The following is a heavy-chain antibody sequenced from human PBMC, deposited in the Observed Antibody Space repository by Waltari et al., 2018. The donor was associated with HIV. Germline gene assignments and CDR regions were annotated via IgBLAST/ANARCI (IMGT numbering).Heavy chain of an antibody. D-gene: IGHD5-12*01. CDR3: ARGSEYSGYADAFDI. V-gene: IGHV3-53*02. J-gene: IGHJ3*02. CDR1: EFTVSSDY. CDR2: IYSGGST. Sequence: EVQLVETGGGLIQPGGSLRLSCAASEFTVSSDYMSWVRQAPGKGLVWVSVIYSGGSTYYADSVKGRFTISRDNSKNTLYLQMNSLRAEDTAIYYCARGSEYSGYADAFDIWGQGTMVTVSS.